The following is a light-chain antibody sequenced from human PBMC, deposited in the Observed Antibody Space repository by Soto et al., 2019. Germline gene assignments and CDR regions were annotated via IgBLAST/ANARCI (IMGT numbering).Light chain of an antibody. Sequence: EIVITQSPSTLSLSPCERSTLSCGPSQSVSSYSAWDQQKTGQAPRLPTYGASRRATGIPDRFSGSGSGTDITLTTSRVEREEFAVYYCQRYISSPTSTFGEGTKWE. CDR3: QRYISSPTST. CDR2: GAS. V-gene: IGKV3-20*01. J-gene: IGKJ1*01. CDR1: QSVSSY.